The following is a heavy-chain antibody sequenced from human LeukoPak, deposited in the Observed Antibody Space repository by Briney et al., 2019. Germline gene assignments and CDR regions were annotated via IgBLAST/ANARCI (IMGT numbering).Heavy chain of an antibody. CDR3: AHHVLLWFGELLIDY. CDR1: GFSLSTSGVG. CDR2: IYWDDDK. V-gene: IGHV2-5*02. Sequence: ESGPTLVNPTQTLTLTCTFSGFSLSTSGVGVGWIRQPPGKALEWLALIYWDDDKRYSPSLKSRPTITKDTSKNQVVLTMTNMDPVDTATYYCAHHVLLWFGELLIDYWGQGTLVTVSS. J-gene: IGHJ4*02. D-gene: IGHD3-10*01.